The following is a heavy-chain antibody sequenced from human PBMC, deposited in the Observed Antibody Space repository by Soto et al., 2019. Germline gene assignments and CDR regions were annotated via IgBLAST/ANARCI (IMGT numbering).Heavy chain of an antibody. CDR3: ARDLLGSYGLGGYWFDP. J-gene: IGHJ5*02. D-gene: IGHD5-18*01. CDR2: IYYSGST. V-gene: IGHV4-31*03. CDR1: GGSISSGGYY. Sequence: SETLSLTCTVSGGSISSGGYYWSWIRQHPGKGLEWIGYIYYSGSTYYNPSLKSRVTISVDTSKNQFSLKLSSVTAADTAVYYCARDLLGSYGLGGYWFDPWGQGTLVTVSS.